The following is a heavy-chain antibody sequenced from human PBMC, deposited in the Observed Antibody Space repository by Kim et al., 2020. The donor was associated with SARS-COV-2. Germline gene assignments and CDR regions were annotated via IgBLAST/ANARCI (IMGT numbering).Heavy chain of an antibody. Sequence: GGSLRLSCAASGFTFSNAWMSWVRQAPGKGLEWVGRIKSKTDGGTTDYAAPVKGRFTISRDDSKNTLYLQMNSLKTEDTAVYYCTTDHLWELLQGYLDYWGQGTLVTVSS. J-gene: IGHJ4*02. CDR1: GFTFSNAW. V-gene: IGHV3-15*01. D-gene: IGHD1-26*01. CDR2: IKSKTDGGTT. CDR3: TTDHLWELLQGYLDY.